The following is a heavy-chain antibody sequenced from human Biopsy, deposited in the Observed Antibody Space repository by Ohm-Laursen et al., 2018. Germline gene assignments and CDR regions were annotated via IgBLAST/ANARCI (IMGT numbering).Heavy chain of an antibody. CDR1: GGSISSFY. D-gene: IGHD2-15*01. V-gene: IGHV4-59*08. J-gene: IGHJ4*02. CDR2: ISDSGST. CDR3: ARRGSGGRSFDH. Sequence: GTLSLTCSVSGGSISSFYWTWIRQPPGKGPEWIGDISDSGSTNYKPSLKSRVNISVDTSKDRFSLNLGSVTAADTAVYYCARRGSGGRSFDHWGQGTLVTVSS.